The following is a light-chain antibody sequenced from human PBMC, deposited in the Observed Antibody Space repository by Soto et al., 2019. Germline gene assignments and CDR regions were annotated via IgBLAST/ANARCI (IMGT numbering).Light chain of an antibody. CDR3: SSTAGNNNLV. J-gene: IGLJ3*02. CDR1: SSDVGGHNY. V-gene: IGLV2-8*01. Sequence: QSALTQSPSASGSPGQSVTISCTGTSSDVGGHNYVSWYQHHPGNAPKLIIYEVSKRPSGVPDRFSGSKSGNTASLTVSGLQAEDEAVYYCSSTAGNNNLVFGGGTKLTVL. CDR2: EVS.